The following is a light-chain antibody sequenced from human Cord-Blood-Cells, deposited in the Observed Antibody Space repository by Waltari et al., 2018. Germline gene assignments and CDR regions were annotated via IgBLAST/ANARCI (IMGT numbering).Light chain of an antibody. Sequence: EIVLTQSPGTMSWSPGERATLSCLASQSVSSSYLSWYQKKPGQAPRLLIYGASSRDTGIPDRFSGSGSGTDFTLTISRLEPEDFAVYYCQQYGSSPYTFGQGTQLEIK. CDR1: QSVSSSY. V-gene: IGKV3-20*01. J-gene: IGKJ2*01. CDR3: QQYGSSPYT. CDR2: GAS.